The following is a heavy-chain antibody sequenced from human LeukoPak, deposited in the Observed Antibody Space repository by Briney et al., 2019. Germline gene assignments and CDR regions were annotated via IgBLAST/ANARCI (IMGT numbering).Heavy chain of an antibody. Sequence: PSETLSLTCSVSGGSISSYYWSWIRQPPGKGLKWIGYIYYSGSTNYNPSLKSRVTISVDTSKNQFSLKLSSVTAADTAVYYCARRSGWAKIDYWGQGTLVTVSS. J-gene: IGHJ4*02. D-gene: IGHD6-19*01. CDR3: ARRSGWAKIDY. CDR1: GGSISSYY. V-gene: IGHV4-59*01. CDR2: IYYSGST.